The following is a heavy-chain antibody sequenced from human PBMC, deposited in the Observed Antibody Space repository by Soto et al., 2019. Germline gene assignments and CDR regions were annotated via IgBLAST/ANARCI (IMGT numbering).Heavy chain of an antibody. J-gene: IGHJ4*02. CDR3: DRTGPGDYFDY. Sequence: GAAVKVSCKASGYTFTSYGISWVRQAPGQGLEWVGWIHTYNGNTNFAQKLQGRVTLTTDTSTSTAYMELRSLRSDDTAVYYYDRTGPGDYFDYWGQGTLVTVSS. V-gene: IGHV1-18*01. D-gene: IGHD2-8*02. CDR1: GYTFTSYG. CDR2: IHTYNGNT.